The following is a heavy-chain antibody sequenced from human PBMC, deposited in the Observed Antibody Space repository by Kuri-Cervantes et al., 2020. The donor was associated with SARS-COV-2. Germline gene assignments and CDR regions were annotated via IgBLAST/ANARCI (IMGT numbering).Heavy chain of an antibody. CDR2: IYGDGST. CDR1: GSTVNNNY. J-gene: IGHJ4*02. Sequence: GESLKISCAASGSTVNNNYMAWVRQAPGKGLQWVSIIYGDGSTFYADSVKGRFTISRDNPKNTLFLQMNSLRIEDTALYYCARVGSGPGGVDHWGQGTLVTVSS. CDR3: ARVGSGPGGVDH. D-gene: IGHD6-19*01. V-gene: IGHV3-66*02.